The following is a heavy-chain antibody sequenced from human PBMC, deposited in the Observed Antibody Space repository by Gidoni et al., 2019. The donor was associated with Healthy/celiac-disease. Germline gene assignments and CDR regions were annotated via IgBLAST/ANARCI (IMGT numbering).Heavy chain of an antibody. CDR1: GGAFSGYY. D-gene: IGHD5-12*01. Sequence: QVQLQHWGAGPLKPSETLSLTCAVYGGAFSGYYWSWIRQPPGRGLEWSGESNHSGSTNYNPSLKSRVTISVDTSKNQFSLKLSSVTAADTAVYYCARDGYNKGFDYWGQGTLVTVSS. J-gene: IGHJ4*02. V-gene: IGHV4-34*01. CDR3: ARDGYNKGFDY. CDR2: SNHSGST.